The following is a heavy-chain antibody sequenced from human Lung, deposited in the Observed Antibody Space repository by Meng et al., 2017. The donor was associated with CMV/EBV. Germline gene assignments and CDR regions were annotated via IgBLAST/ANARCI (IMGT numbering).Heavy chain of an antibody. Sequence: GXXLAXPTQTLTLTCPFSGLPLTTSGVGVGWIRQPPGKALEWLAHIYGNAGDHYTPSLRSRLTITKDTSRNQVVLTLTNVGPVDTATYYCAHHVAAFPPYYFDYWGQGTXVTVSS. CDR3: AHHVAAFPPYYFDY. V-gene: IGHV2-5*01. D-gene: IGHD6-6*01. J-gene: IGHJ4*02. CDR1: GLPLTTSGVG. CDR2: IYGNAGD.